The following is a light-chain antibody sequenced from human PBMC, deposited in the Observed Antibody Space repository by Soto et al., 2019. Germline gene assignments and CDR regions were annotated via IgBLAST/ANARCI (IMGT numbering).Light chain of an antibody. J-gene: IGLJ2*01. CDR2: DNN. Sequence: QSVLTQPLSVSAAPGQTVTISCSGSSSNIGNNYVSWYQQLPVTAPKLLIYDNNKRPSGIPDRFSGSKSGTSATLGITGLQTGDEADYYCGTWDSSLSGVVFGGGTKLTVL. V-gene: IGLV1-51*01. CDR1: SSNIGNNY. CDR3: GTWDSSLSGVV.